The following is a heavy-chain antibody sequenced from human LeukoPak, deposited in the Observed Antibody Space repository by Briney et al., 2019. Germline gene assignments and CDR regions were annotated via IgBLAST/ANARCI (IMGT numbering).Heavy chain of an antibody. D-gene: IGHD3-3*01. CDR1: GFTFSSYW. Sequence: PGGSLRLPCAASGFTFSSYWMSWVRQAPGKGLDWVANIKQDGREKYYVDSVKGRFTISRDNAKNSLYLQITSLRAEDTAVYYCARYRTAVTIFGVVIGYWGQGTLVTVSS. CDR2: IKQDGREK. V-gene: IGHV3-7*01. CDR3: ARYRTAVTIFGVVIGY. J-gene: IGHJ4*02.